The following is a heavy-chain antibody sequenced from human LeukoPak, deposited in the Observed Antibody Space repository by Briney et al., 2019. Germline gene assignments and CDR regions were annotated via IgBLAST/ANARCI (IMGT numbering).Heavy chain of an antibody. CDR2: IYYDGST. Sequence: SETLSLTCTVSGAPLSSYYWSWIRQPPGKGLEWIGYIYYDGSTNYNPSLQSRVTISVDTSKNQFSVKLSSVTAADTAVYYCARDKSSYDFWSGHYRGNAFDIWGQGTMVTVSS. CDR1: GAPLSSYY. CDR3: ARDKSSYDFWSGHYRGNAFDI. V-gene: IGHV4-59*01. D-gene: IGHD3-3*01. J-gene: IGHJ3*02.